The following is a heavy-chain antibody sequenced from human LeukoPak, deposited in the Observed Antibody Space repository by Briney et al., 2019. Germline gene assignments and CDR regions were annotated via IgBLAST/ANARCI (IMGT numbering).Heavy chain of an antibody. D-gene: IGHD6-13*01. V-gene: IGHV3-7*01. J-gene: IGHJ6*03. Sequence: GGSLRLSCAASGFTFSSYWMSWVRQAPGKGLEWVANIQQDGSEKYYVDSVKGRFTISRDNAKNSLYLQMNSLRAEDTAVYYCARVGRVSAAAGYFAYYMDVWGKGTTVTISS. CDR3: ARVGRVSAAAGYFAYYMDV. CDR2: IQQDGSEK. CDR1: GFTFSSYW.